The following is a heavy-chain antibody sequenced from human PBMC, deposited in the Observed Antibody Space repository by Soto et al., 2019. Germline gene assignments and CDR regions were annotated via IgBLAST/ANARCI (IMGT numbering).Heavy chain of an antibody. J-gene: IGHJ3*02. Sequence: QLHLVQSGAVVKKPGASVTVSCSASGYPVTAYYMHWVRQAPGRGLEWMGGINPATGAAKYTQTFPGRVTMPRDTSTSTVFMGLGGLTSEDTAVFYCARGGGVGVAGSAAFDMWGQGTLVTVSS. D-gene: IGHD3-3*01. CDR2: INPATGAA. V-gene: IGHV1-2*02. CDR1: GYPVTAYY. CDR3: ARGGGVGVAGSAAFDM.